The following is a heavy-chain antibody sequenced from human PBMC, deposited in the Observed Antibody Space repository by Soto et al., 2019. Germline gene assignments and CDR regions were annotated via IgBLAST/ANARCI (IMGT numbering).Heavy chain of an antibody. J-gene: IGHJ6*02. CDR2: IIPIFGTA. D-gene: IGHD2-2*01. Sequence: SVKVSCKASGGTFSSYAISRVRQAPGQGLEWMGGIIPIFGTANYAQKFQGSVTITADESTSTAYMELSSLRSEDTAVYYCARGDCISTSCYLVGSIPSIDDYYYGMDFWGQGTTVPVSS. V-gene: IGHV1-69*13. CDR1: GGTFSSYA. CDR3: ARGDCISTSCYLVGSIPSIDDYYYGMDF.